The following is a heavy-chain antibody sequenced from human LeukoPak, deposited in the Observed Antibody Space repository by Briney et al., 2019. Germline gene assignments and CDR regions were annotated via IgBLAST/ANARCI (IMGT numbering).Heavy chain of an antibody. CDR2: ISSSGSTI. Sequence: AGGSLRLSCAASGFTFSDYYMSWIRQAPGKGLEWISYISSSGSTIYYADSVKGRFTISRDNAKNSLYLQMNSLRAEDTALYYCAREGTVTLYYYYYYMDVWGKGTTVTVSS. CDR3: AREGTVTLYYYYYYMDV. CDR1: GFTFSDYY. V-gene: IGHV3-11*01. J-gene: IGHJ6*03. D-gene: IGHD4-17*01.